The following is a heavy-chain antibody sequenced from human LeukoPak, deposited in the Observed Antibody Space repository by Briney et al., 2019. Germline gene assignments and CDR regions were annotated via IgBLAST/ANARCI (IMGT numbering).Heavy chain of an antibody. Sequence: GGSMRLSCAASGFTFRSYDMHWVRQAPGKGLEWVAVVWYDESNKYYVDSVKGRFTISRDNSKNTLYLQMNSLRVEDTALYYCAREDSSGAFDIWGQGTMVTVSS. CDR2: VWYDESNK. J-gene: IGHJ3*02. V-gene: IGHV3-33*01. D-gene: IGHD3-22*01. CDR1: GFTFRSYD. CDR3: AREDSSGAFDI.